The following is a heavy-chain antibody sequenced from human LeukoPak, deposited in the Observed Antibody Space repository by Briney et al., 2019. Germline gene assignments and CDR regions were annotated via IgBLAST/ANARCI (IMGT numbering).Heavy chain of an antibody. Sequence: GGSLRLSCAASGFTFSSYAMSLVRQAPGKGLEWVSAISGSGGSTYYADSVKGRFTISRDNSKNTLYLQMNSLRAEDTAVYYCARLYGSGSSNYWGQGTLVTVSS. CDR2: ISGSGGST. CDR1: GFTFSSYA. V-gene: IGHV3-23*01. J-gene: IGHJ4*02. CDR3: ARLYGSGSSNY. D-gene: IGHD3-10*01.